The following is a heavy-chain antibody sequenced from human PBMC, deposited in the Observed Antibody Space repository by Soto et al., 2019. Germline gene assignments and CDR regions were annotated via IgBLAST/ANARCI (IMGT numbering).Heavy chain of an antibody. D-gene: IGHD4-4*01. Sequence: EVQLVESGGGLVQPGGSLKISCVASGFSFSVSAMHWVRQASGKGLEWVGRIKSKGNNYATAYAASVQGRFTVSRDESKNTTYLQNSSLKTEDTAVYYCARHRIIWANHMTTVISNEDFDIWGQGTMVTVSS. CDR3: ARHRIIWANHMTTVISNEDFDI. CDR1: GFSFSVSA. V-gene: IGHV3-73*01. J-gene: IGHJ3*02. CDR2: IKSKGNNYAT.